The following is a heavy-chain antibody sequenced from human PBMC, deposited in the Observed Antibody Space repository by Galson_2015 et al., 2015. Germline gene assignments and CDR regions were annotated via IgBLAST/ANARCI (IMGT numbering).Heavy chain of an antibody. CDR2: IYHSGYT. V-gene: IGHV4-38-2*01. J-gene: IGHJ4*02. CDR3: ARVTAQGLVYVFDY. D-gene: IGHD2-8*01. CDR1: GYSISSGYC. Sequence: ETLSLTCAVSGYSISSGYCWGWIRQPPGKGLEWIATIYHSGYTYYNPSLKSRLTISIDTSKNQFSLKLSSVTAADTAVYYCARVTAQGLVYVFDYWGQGTLVTVSS.